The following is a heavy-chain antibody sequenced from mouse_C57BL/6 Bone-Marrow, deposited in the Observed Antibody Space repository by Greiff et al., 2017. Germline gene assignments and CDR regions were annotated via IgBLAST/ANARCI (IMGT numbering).Heavy chain of an antibody. CDR1: GYTFPSYW. Sequence: VQLQQSGAELAKPGASVKLSCKASGYTFPSYWMHWVKQRPGQGLEWIGYINPSSGYTKYNQKFKDKATLTADKSSSTAYMQLSSLTYEDSAVYYCAGDYYGSSYVDYWGQGTTLTVSS. CDR2: INPSSGYT. J-gene: IGHJ2*01. D-gene: IGHD1-1*01. CDR3: AGDYYGSSYVDY. V-gene: IGHV1-7*01.